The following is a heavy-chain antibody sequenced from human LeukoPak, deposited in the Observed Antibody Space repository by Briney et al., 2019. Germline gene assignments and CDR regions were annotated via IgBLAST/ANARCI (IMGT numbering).Heavy chain of an antibody. V-gene: IGHV4-59*01. D-gene: IGHD3-3*01. CDR3: ARGHAYDFWSGYYVQYGMDV. Sequence: SETLSLTCTVSGGSISSYYWSWIRQPPGKGLEWIGYTYYSGSTNYNPSLKSRVTISVDTSKNQFSLKLSSVTAADTAVYYCARGHAYDFWSGYYVQYGMDVWGQGTTVTVSS. J-gene: IGHJ6*02. CDR2: TYYSGST. CDR1: GGSISSYY.